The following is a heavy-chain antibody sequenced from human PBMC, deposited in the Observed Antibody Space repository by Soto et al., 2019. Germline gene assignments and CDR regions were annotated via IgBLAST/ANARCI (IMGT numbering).Heavy chain of an antibody. Sequence: SVKVSCKASGGTFSSYAISWVRQAPGQGLEWMGGIIPIFGTANYAQKFQGRVTITADKSISTAYLQWSSLKASDTAMYYCARHPFSGYYDSSGYSWGQGTLVTVSS. CDR1: GGTFSSYA. V-gene: IGHV1-69*06. J-gene: IGHJ5*02. CDR3: ARHPFSGYYDSSGYS. CDR2: IIPIFGTA. D-gene: IGHD3-22*01.